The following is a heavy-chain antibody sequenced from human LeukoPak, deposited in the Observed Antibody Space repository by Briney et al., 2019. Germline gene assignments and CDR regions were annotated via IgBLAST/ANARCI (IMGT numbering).Heavy chain of an antibody. CDR3: ATINWGRFGY. Sequence: GGSLRLSCAAAGFTFSDFWMHWVRQAPGKGLVWVSRINSGGTVTNYADSVKGRLTISRDNAKNTLYLQMNSLRAEDTAVYYCATINWGRFGYWGQGTLVTVSS. CDR2: INSGGTVT. J-gene: IGHJ4*02. D-gene: IGHD7-27*01. V-gene: IGHV3-74*01. CDR1: GFTFSDFW.